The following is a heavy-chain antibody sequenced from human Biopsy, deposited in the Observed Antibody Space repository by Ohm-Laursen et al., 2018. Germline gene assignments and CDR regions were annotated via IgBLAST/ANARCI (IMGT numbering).Heavy chain of an antibody. J-gene: IGHJ4*02. V-gene: IGHV4-59*01. CDR1: RDSISNYY. CDR3: ARDSRGGHLNTALITGKNLDS. CDR2: IYYTGST. D-gene: IGHD3-16*01. Sequence: SGTLSLTCTVFRDSISNYYWTWIRQSPGKGLEWIGYIYYTGSTNYNPSVKSRVTISVDTSKNQFSLKLNSVTAADTAVYFCARDSRGGHLNTALITGKNLDSWGQGILVTVSS.